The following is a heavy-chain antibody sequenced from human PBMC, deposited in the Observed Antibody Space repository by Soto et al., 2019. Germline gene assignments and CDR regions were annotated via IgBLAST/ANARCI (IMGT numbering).Heavy chain of an antibody. Sequence: SETLSLTCTVSGGSITTGGYYWSWIRQLPGKGLEWIGHRYYSESTYYNPSLKSRVSISLDTSKNQFSLKLSFVTAADTAMYYCARTKCSGGSCYSWSLDYWGQGTTVTVSS. CDR3: ARTKCSGGSCYSWSLDY. CDR1: GGSITTGGYY. J-gene: IGHJ4*03. V-gene: IGHV4-31*03. CDR2: RYYSEST. D-gene: IGHD2-15*01.